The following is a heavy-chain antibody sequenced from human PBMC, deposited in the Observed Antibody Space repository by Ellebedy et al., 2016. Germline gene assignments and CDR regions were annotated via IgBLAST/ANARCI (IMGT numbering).Heavy chain of an antibody. J-gene: IGHJ2*01. Sequence: GGSLRLXXAASGFTVSSNYMSWVRQAPGKGLEWVSVIYSGGRTDYADSVKGRFTISRDNSKNTVYLQMNSLRAEDTAVYYCATGGYRNGPGALDLWGRGTLGTVSS. CDR3: ATGGYRNGPGALDL. D-gene: IGHD5-18*01. CDR1: GFTVSSNY. V-gene: IGHV3-66*01. CDR2: IYSGGRT.